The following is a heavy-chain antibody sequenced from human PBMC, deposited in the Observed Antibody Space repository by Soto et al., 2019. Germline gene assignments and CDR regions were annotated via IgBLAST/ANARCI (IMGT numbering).Heavy chain of an antibody. Sequence: PGGSLSLSCTASGFTFSSYAMSWVRQAPGKGLEWVSAISGSGGSTYYADSVKGRFTISRDNSKNTLYLQMNSLRAEDTAVYYCAKETTIFGVVINFPYYFDYWGQGTLVTVS. CDR3: AKETTIFGVVINFPYYFDY. D-gene: IGHD3-3*01. CDR2: ISGSGGST. J-gene: IGHJ4*02. CDR1: GFTFSSYA. V-gene: IGHV3-23*01.